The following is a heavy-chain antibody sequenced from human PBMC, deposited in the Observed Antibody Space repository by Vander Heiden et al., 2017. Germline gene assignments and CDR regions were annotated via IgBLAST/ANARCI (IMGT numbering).Heavy chain of an antibody. V-gene: IGHV3-23*01. Sequence: EVQLLESGGGLVQPGGCLSLSCAASGFTFRDYAMGGAGQAPGKGVEWVSRISDSGAKTYSADSVKGRFTISRDNSRNTLYLQMNSLRAEDTAVYYCAVYTRSLDYWGQGNLVTVSS. CDR3: AVYTRSLDY. J-gene: IGHJ4*02. CDR1: GFTFRDYA. CDR2: ISDSGAKT. D-gene: IGHD6-13*01.